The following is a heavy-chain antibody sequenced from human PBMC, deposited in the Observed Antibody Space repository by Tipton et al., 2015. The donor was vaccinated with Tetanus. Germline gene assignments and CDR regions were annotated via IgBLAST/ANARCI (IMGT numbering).Heavy chain of an antibody. V-gene: IGHV3-33*01. Sequence: AASGFTFNGYGMHWVRQAPGKGLEWVALVWYDGTRKYYTESVEGRFTISRDNSKNTLYLQMDSLRVEDTATYFCARERFVGWLGPLDCRGQGTLVTVSS. J-gene: IGHJ4*02. CDR1: GFTFNGYG. CDR3: ARERFVGWLGPLDC. D-gene: IGHD3-3*01. CDR2: VWYDGTRK.